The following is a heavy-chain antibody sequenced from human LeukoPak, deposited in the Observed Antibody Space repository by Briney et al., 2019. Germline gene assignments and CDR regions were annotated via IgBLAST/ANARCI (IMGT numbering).Heavy chain of an antibody. D-gene: IGHD6-13*01. CDR3: ARHSSWYYDFDY. J-gene: IGHJ4*02. Sequence: SETLSLTCSVSGGSIRNYYRSWIRQPPGKGLEWIGYISYSGNTNYNPSLKSRLTISVDLSTNQFSLKLTSVTGADTAVYYCARHSSWYYDFDYWGQGTLVTVSS. V-gene: IGHV4-59*08. CDR2: ISYSGNT. CDR1: GGSIRNYY.